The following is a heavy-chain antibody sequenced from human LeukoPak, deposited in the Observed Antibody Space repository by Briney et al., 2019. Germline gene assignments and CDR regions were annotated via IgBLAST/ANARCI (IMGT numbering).Heavy chain of an antibody. J-gene: IGHJ5*02. CDR2: IYYSGST. CDR1: GGSISSYY. D-gene: IGHD2-2*01. CDR3: ARDHCSSTSCHPWFDP. Sequence: SETLSLTCTVSGGSISSYYWSWIRQPPGKGLEWIGYIYYSGSTNYSPSLKSRLAISVDTSKNQFSLKLSSVTAADTAVYYCARDHCSSTSCHPWFDPWGQGTLVTVSS. V-gene: IGHV4-59*01.